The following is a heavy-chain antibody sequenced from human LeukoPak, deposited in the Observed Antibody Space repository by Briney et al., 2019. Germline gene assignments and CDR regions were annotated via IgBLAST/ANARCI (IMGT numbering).Heavy chain of an antibody. CDR2: ISYDGSNK. D-gene: IGHD1-26*01. CDR3: ARLWSGGSYALHY. Sequence: LGRSLRLSCAASGFTFSSYAMHWVRQAPGKGLEWVAVISYDGSNKYYADSVKGRFTISRDNSKNTLYLQMNSLRADDTAVYYCARLWSGGSYALHYWGQGTLVTVSS. J-gene: IGHJ4*02. V-gene: IGHV3-30-3*01. CDR1: GFTFSSYA.